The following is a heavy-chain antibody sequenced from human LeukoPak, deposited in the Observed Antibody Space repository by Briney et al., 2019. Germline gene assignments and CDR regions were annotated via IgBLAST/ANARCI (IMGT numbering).Heavy chain of an antibody. CDR2: ISGGGDST. CDR3: AKVRLQFYYYYMDV. D-gene: IGHD3-10*01. Sequence: GGSLRLSCAASGFTFSSYAMSYVRQAPGKGLEWVSAISGGGDSTYYADYVKGRFTISRDNSKNTLYLQMSSLRAEDTDLYYCAKVRLQFYYYYMDVWGKGTTVTVSS. J-gene: IGHJ6*03. V-gene: IGHV3-23*01. CDR1: GFTFSSYA.